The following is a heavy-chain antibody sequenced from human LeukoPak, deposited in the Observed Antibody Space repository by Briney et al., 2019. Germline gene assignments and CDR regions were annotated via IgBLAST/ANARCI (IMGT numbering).Heavy chain of an antibody. J-gene: IGHJ3*02. CDR3: ARVRGSYRGGAFDI. Sequence: SETLSLTCAVYGGSFSGYYWSWIRQPPGKGLEWIGEINHSGSTNYNPSLKSRVTISVDTSKNQFSLKLSSVTAADTAVYYCARVRGSYRGGAFDIWGQGTMVTVSS. D-gene: IGHD1-26*01. V-gene: IGHV4-34*01. CDR2: INHSGST. CDR1: GGSFSGYY.